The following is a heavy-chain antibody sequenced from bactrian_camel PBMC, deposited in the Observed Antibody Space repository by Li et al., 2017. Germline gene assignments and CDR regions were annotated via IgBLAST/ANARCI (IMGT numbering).Heavy chain of an antibody. J-gene: IGHJ4*01. CDR2: ISNAGDR. D-gene: IGHD1*01. CDR3: AADRMACLRSSVQLAAYNF. V-gene: IGHV3S57*01. Sequence: HVQLVESGGGSVQAGGTLRLACVVSINHFIEYCMTWFRQVPGKEREGVAAISNAGDRTYADSVQGRFTISRENTKNTLYLQMNSLEPEDTAMYYCAADRMACLRSSVQLAAYNFCGQGTQVTVS. CDR1: INHFIEYC.